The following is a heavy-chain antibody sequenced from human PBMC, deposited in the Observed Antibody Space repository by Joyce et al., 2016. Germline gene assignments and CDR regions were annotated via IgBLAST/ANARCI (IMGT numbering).Heavy chain of an antibody. J-gene: IGHJ3*02. D-gene: IGHD3-3*01. CDR1: GYSFVSYG. CDR2: VSGYNCHT. V-gene: IGHV1-18*04. CDR3: ARQEYDFWTGADPLDI. Sequence: QGHLVQSGGEVKRPGASVRVSCKASGYSFVSYGISWVRQAPGQGLEWMGWVSGYNCHTKYREKVKGRLALTTDASSSTAYMELRSLRSDDTAVYFCARQEYDFWTGADPLDIWGQGTVVTVSS.